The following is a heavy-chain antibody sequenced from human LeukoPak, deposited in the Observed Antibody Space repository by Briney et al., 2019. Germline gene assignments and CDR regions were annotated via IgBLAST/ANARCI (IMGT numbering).Heavy chain of an antibody. J-gene: IGHJ6*02. D-gene: IGHD4-23*01. CDR1: GYTLTELS. V-gene: IGHV1-24*01. CDR2: FDPEDGET. CDR3: ARLRRASGGYGMDV. Sequence: GASVKVSCKVSGYTLTELSMHWVRQAPGTGLEWMGGFDPEDGETIYAQKFQGRVTMTEDTSTDTAYMELSSLRSEDTAVYYCARLRRASGGYGMDVWGQGTTVTVSS.